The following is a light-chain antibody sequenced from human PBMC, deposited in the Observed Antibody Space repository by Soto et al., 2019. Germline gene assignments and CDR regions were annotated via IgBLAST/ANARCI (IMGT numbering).Light chain of an antibody. CDR3: QQYYSTPRT. CDR2: WAS. CDR1: QSVLYSSNNKNY. Sequence: DIVMTQSPDSLAVSLGERATINCKSSQSVLYSSNNKNYLAWYQQKPGQPPKLLIYWASTRESGVPDRFSGSGSGTDFSHTISSLQAEDVAVYYCQQYYSTPRTFGQKTKVEIK. J-gene: IGKJ1*01. V-gene: IGKV4-1*01.